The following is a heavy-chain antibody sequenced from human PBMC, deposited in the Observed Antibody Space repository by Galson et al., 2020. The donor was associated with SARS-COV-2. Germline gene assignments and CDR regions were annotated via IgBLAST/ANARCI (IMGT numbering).Heavy chain of an antibody. CDR3: TTDPKGGRITIFP. Sequence: GGSLSLTCTASGYTISKAWMNWVSQAPGKGLQWGGRIISKSDGGPADYVATVKGRFTISRDDSKNTLYLQMNSLNTEDTAVYYCTTDPKGGRITIFPWGKGTTVTVSS. V-gene: IGHV3-15*01. CDR2: IISKSDGGPA. CDR1: GYTISKAW. J-gene: IGHJ6*04. D-gene: IGHD3-3*01.